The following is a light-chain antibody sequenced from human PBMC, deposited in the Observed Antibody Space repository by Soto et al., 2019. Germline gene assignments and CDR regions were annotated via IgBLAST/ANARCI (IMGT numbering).Light chain of an antibody. V-gene: IGKV3D-15*01. Sequence: EIVLTPSPGTLSFSPGERAPLSRRASQSVRDRYLAWYQQKPGQAPSLLIYDTSTGATGIPARFSGSGSGTEFTLTISSLQSEDYAIYYCQQYNDWTWTFGQGTKVDIK. CDR3: QQYNDWTWT. CDR1: QSVRDRY. J-gene: IGKJ1*01. CDR2: DTS.